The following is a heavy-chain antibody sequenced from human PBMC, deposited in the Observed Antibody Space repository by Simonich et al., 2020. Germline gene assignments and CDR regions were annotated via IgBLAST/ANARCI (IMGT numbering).Heavy chain of an antibody. D-gene: IGHD4-4*01. J-gene: IGHJ3*02. CDR1: GFTFSSYW. CDR2: IKRDGSST. Sequence: EVQLVESGGGLVQPGGSLRLSCAASGFTFSSYWMHWVRQAPGKGLGWVSRIKRDGSSTSYADSVKGRFTISRDNAKNTLYLQMNSLRAEDTAVYYCARDYSNYDAFDIWGQGTMVTVSS. CDR3: ARDYSNYDAFDI. V-gene: IGHV3-74*01.